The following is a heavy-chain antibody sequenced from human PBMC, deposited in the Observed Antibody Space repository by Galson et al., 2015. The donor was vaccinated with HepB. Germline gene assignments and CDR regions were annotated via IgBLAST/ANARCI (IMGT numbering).Heavy chain of an antibody. CDR2: IKQDGSEK. CDR3: AREGWPIAAAGHIDY. J-gene: IGHJ4*02. V-gene: IGHV3-7*03. CDR1: GFTFSSYW. Sequence: SLRLSCAASGFTFSSYWMSWVRQAPGKGLEWVANIKQDGSEKYYVDSVKGRFTISRDNAKNSLYLQMNSLRAEDTAVYYCAREGWPIAAAGHIDYWGQGTLVTVSS. D-gene: IGHD6-13*01.